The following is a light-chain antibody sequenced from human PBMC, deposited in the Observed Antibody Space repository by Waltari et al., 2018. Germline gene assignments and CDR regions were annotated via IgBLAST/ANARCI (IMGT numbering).Light chain of an antibody. Sequence: QSALTQPASVSVSPGQSITISCTGTSRDIGTYDLVSWYQQYPGKAPKLMIYEVNKRPSGLSDRFSGSKSGNTASLTISGLQAEDEADYYCCSYAGRVVFGGGTKLTVL. J-gene: IGLJ2*01. CDR3: CSYAGRVV. CDR1: SRDIGTYDL. V-gene: IGLV2-23*02. CDR2: EVN.